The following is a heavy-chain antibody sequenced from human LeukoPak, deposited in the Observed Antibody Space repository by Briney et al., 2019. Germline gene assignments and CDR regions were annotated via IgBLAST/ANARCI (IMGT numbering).Heavy chain of an antibody. Sequence: GGSLRLSCAASGFTFSSYAMSWVRQAPGKGLEWVSVISGSGGATYYADSVKGRFTISRDNSKNTLCLQMNSLRAEDTAVYYCAKDGVATITYDYWGQGTLVTVSS. D-gene: IGHD5-12*01. CDR2: ISGSGGAT. CDR3: AKDGVATITYDY. V-gene: IGHV3-23*01. J-gene: IGHJ4*02. CDR1: GFTFSSYA.